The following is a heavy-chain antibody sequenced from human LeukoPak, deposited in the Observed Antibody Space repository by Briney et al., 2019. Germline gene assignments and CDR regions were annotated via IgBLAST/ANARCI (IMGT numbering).Heavy chain of an antibody. J-gene: IGHJ4*02. CDR2: ISYSGSS. CDR3: ARGNKLGTIDY. Sequence: PSETLSLTCTVSGGSISTTNYYWGWIRQPPGKGLEWIGSISYSGSSYYSPSLKSRVTISVDTSKNQFSLKLSSVTAADTAVYYCARGNKLGTIDYWGQGTLVTVSS. CDR1: GGSISTTNYY. V-gene: IGHV4-39*07. D-gene: IGHD7-27*01.